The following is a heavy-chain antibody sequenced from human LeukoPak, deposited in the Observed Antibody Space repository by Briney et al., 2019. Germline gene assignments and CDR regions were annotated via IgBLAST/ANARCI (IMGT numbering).Heavy chain of an antibody. Sequence: GGSLRLSCAASGFXFSSYWIHWVRQAPGKGLVWVSRISSDGSGTSYADSVKGRFTISRDNAKNTLYLQMSSLRAEDTAVYYCARATHPTYYDSSGYYQDYWGQGTLVTVSS. J-gene: IGHJ4*02. CDR3: ARATHPTYYDSSGYYQDY. D-gene: IGHD3-22*01. CDR2: ISSDGSGT. CDR1: GFXFSSYW. V-gene: IGHV3-74*01.